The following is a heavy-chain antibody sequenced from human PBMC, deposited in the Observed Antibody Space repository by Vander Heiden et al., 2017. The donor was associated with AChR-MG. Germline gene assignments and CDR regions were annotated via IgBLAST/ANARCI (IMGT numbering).Heavy chain of an antibody. CDR1: GFTFDDYA. V-gene: IGHV3-9*01. J-gene: IGHJ3*02. CDR2: ISWNSGSI. Sequence: EVQLVESGGGLVQPGRSLRLSCAASGFTFDDYAMHWVRQAPGKGLEWVSGISWNSGSIGYADSVKGRFTISRDNAKNSLYLQMNSLRAEDTALYYCAKAHSSGWLNDAFDIWGQGTMVTVSS. D-gene: IGHD6-19*01. CDR3: AKAHSSGWLNDAFDI.